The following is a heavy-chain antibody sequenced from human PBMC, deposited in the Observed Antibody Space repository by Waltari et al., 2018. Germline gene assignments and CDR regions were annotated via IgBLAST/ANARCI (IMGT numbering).Heavy chain of an antibody. V-gene: IGHV3-30-3*01. CDR1: GFTFSSYA. D-gene: IGHD1-7*01. Sequence: PASGFTFSSYAMHWVRQAPGKGLEWVAVISYDGSNKYYADSVKGRFTISRDNSKNTLYLQMNSLRAEDTAVYYCARYRTGTTGYFDYWGQGTLVTVSS. CDR3: ARYRTGTTGYFDY. J-gene: IGHJ4*02. CDR2: ISYDGSNK.